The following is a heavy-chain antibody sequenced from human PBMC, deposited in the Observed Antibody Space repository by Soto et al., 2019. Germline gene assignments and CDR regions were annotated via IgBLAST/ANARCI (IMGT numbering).Heavy chain of an antibody. CDR3: ARDLPNQGFDF. V-gene: IGHV1-69*01. Sequence: QVQLVQSGAEVKKPGSSVKVSCKASGGTFTSYAISWVRQAPGQGLEWMGGIIPTFDAPNYAQRFQGRLTIAADDFTTTAYMELSSLTSEDTAVDYCARDLPNQGFDFWGQGTLVTVSS. CDR2: IIPTFDAP. J-gene: IGHJ4*02. CDR1: GGTFTSYA. D-gene: IGHD2-8*01.